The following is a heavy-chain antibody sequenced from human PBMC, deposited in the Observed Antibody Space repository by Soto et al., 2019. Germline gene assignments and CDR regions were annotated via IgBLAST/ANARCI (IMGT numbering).Heavy chain of an antibody. V-gene: IGHV3-23*05. CDR3: AKDAVYNDGLWLMDH. CDR2: IYGSGRGI. CDR1: GLPHSNFA. D-gene: IGHD3-16*01. J-gene: IGHJ4*02. Sequence: GGSLRLSCTASGLPHSNFAMMWARQAPGKGLECVSGIYGSGRGIEYADSVKGRFTISRDNSKNTVYLQMTDLRADDTAVYYCAKDAVYNDGLWLMDHWGQGTQVTVSS.